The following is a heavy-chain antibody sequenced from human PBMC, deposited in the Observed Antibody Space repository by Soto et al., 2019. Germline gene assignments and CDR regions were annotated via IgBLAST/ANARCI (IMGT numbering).Heavy chain of an antibody. CDR2: IYYSGST. J-gene: IGHJ4*02. Sequence: QVQLQESGPGLVKPSETLSLTCTVSGGSSSSYYWSWIRQPPGKGLEWIGYIYYSGSTNYNPSLKSRVTISVDTSKNQFSLKLSLKLSSVTAADTAVYYCARRWGDYFDYWGQGTLVTVSS. D-gene: IGHD3-16*01. CDR1: GGSSSSYY. CDR3: ARRWGDYFDY. V-gene: IGHV4-59*08.